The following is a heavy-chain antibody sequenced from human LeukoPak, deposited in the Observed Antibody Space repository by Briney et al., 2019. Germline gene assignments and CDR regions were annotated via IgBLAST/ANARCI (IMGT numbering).Heavy chain of an antibody. J-gene: IGHJ4*02. CDR1: GLSLSNYP. V-gene: IGHV3-30*07. D-gene: IGHD6-25*01. CDR3: AKGSAAGRPYYFDY. Sequence: GGSLRLSCEASGLSLSNYPMHWVRQAPGKGLEWITLITYDGAFDGGKTYYADSVKGRFTISKDSSKTILYLQMNSLRAEDAAVYFCAKGSAAGRPYYFDYWGQGTLVTVSS. CDR2: ITYDGAFDGGKT.